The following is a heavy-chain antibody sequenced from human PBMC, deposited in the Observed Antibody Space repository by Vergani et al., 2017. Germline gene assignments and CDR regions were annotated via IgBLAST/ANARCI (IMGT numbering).Heavy chain of an antibody. V-gene: IGHV3-43*01. D-gene: IGHD6-13*01. CDR3: AKNISSWPIYYYYYSGMDV. Sequence: EVQLVESGGVVVQPGGSLRLSCAASGFTFDDYTMHWVRQAPGKGREWVSLISWDGGSTYYADSVKGRFTISRDNSKNSLYLQMNSLRTEDTALYYCAKNISSWPIYYYYYSGMDVWGQGTTVTVSS. CDR2: ISWDGGST. CDR1: GFTFDDYT. J-gene: IGHJ6*02.